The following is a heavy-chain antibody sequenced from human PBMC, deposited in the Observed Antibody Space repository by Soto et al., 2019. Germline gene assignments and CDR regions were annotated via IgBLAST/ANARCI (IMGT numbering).Heavy chain of an antibody. CDR1: GFTFSSYG. V-gene: IGHV3-30*18. CDR2: ISYDGSNN. Sequence: QVQLVESGGGVVQPGRSLRLSCAASGFTFSSYGMHWVRQAPGKGLEWVAVISYDGSNNYYADSVKGRFTISRDNSKNTLYLQMNSLRAEDTAVYYCAKNDATMIVLVLFDDWGQGTLVTVSS. D-gene: IGHD3-22*01. CDR3: AKNDATMIVLVLFDD. J-gene: IGHJ4*02.